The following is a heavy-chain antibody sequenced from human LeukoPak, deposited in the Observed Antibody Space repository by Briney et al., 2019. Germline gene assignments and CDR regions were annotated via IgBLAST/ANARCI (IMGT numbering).Heavy chain of an antibody. CDR1: GYTFTSYD. CDR3: ARVGGMTTINNDPFDL. V-gene: IGHV1-8*01. CDR2: MNPNSGNT. D-gene: IGHD5-24*01. Sequence: ASVKVSCKASGYTFTSYDINWVRQATGQGLEWMGWMNPNSGNTGYAQKFQGRVTMTRNTSISTAYMELSSLRSEDTAVYYCARVGGMTTINNDPFDLWGQGTMVAVSS. J-gene: IGHJ3*01.